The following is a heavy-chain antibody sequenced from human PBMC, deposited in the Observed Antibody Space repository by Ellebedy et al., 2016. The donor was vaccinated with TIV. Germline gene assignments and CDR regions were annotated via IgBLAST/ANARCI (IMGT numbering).Heavy chain of an antibody. J-gene: IGHJ6*02. CDR3: ARSTFGGYPNYGMDV. CDR1: GGSISSYY. CDR2: IDWDDDK. D-gene: IGHD3-10*01. V-gene: IGHV2-70*11. Sequence: TLSLTCTVSGGSISSYYWSRIRQPPGKALEWLARIDWDDDKYYSTSLKTRLTISKDTSKNQVVLTMTNMDPVDTATYYCARSTFGGYPNYGMDVWGQGTTVTVSS.